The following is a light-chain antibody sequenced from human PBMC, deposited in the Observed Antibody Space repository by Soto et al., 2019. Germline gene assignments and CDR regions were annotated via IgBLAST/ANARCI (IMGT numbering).Light chain of an antibody. Sequence: QSALTQPASVSGSPGQSITFSCTGTSNDIGGYNYVSWYQQHPGKAPKLMIFDVSNRPSGVCNRLPGSKSGNTASLTISGLQAEDEADHYCRSYTSSSTLLFGGGTKLTVL. CDR1: SNDIGGYNY. V-gene: IGLV2-14*01. CDR2: DVS. J-gene: IGLJ2*01. CDR3: RSYTSSSTLL.